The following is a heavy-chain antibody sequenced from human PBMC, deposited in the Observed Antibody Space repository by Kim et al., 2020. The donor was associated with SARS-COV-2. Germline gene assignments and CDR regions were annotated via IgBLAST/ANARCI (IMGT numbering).Heavy chain of an antibody. Sequence: SETLSLTCAVYGGSFSGYYWSWIRQPPGKGLEWIGEINHSGSTNYNPSLKSRVTISVDTSKNQFSLKLSSGTAADTAVYYCSRSTTVTTFYYYYYGIGV. D-gene: IGHD4-17*01. CDR2: INHSGST. V-gene: IGHV4-34*01. CDR3: SRSTTVTTFYYYYYGIGV. J-gene: IGHJ6*01. CDR1: GGSFSGYY.